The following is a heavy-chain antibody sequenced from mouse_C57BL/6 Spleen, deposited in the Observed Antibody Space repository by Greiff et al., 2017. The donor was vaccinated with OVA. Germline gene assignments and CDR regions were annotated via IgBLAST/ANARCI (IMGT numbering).Heavy chain of an antibody. CDR2: INPSSGYT. CDR3: AREGAYYGSSYGYAMDY. V-gene: IGHV1-4*01. Sequence: VQLQQSGAELARPGASVKMSCKASGYTFTSYTMHWVKQRPGQGLEWIGYINPSSGYTKYNQKFKDKATLTADKSSSTAYMQLSSLTSEDSAVYYCAREGAYYGSSYGYAMDYWGQGTSVTVSS. J-gene: IGHJ4*01. D-gene: IGHD1-1*01. CDR1: GYTFTSYT.